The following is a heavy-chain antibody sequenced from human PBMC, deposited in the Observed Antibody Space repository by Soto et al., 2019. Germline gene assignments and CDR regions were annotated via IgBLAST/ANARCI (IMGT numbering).Heavy chain of an antibody. J-gene: IGHJ6*02. V-gene: IGHV4-34*01. Sequence: SETLSLTCAVYGGSFSGYYWSWIRQPPGKGLEWIGEINHSGSTNYNPSLKSRVTISVDTSKNQFSLKLSSVTAADTAVYYCARLEWFIYYYGMDVWGQGTTVTVSS. CDR2: INHSGST. CDR1: GGSFSGYY. CDR3: ARLEWFIYYYGMDV. D-gene: IGHD3-3*01.